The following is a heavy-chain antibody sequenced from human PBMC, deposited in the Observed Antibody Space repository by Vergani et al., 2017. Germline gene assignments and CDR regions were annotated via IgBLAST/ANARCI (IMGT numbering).Heavy chain of an antibody. V-gene: IGHV4-39*01. CDR1: GGSISSSSYY. D-gene: IGHD5-12*01. J-gene: IGHJ5*02. CDR3: ARRQSGYDLENWFDP. CDR2: IYYSGST. Sequence: QVQLQESGPGLVKPSETLSLTCTVSGGSISSSSYYWGWIRQPPGKGLEWIGSIYYSGSTYYNPSLKSRVTISVDTSKNQFSLKLSSVTAADTAVYYCARRQSGYDLENWFDPWGQGTLVTVSS.